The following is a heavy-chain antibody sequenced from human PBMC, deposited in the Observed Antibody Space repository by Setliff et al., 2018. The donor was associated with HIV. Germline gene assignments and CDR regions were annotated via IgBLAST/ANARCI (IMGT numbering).Heavy chain of an antibody. CDR2: IYSDGST. D-gene: IGHD3-9*01. J-gene: IGHJ4*02. Sequence: SETLSLTCRVSGGSIRDYYWNWIRQPAGKGLEWIGRIYSDGSTNYNPSLKSRVTMSVDTSKNQFSLKLSSVTAADTAVYYCARYVSDWFYIDSWGQGILVTVSS. CDR3: ARYVSDWFYIDS. V-gene: IGHV4-4*07. CDR1: GGSIRDYY.